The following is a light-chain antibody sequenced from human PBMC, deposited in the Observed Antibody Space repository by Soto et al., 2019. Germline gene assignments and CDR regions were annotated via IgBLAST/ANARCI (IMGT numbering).Light chain of an antibody. CDR3: QQYGSSPLT. Sequence: EIVLTQSPGTLSLSPGERATLSCRASQSVSGSYLAWYQQKPGQAPRLLIYGASSRATGIPDRFSGSGAGTDFTLTISRLEPEDFAVYYCQQYGSSPLTXGGGTKVDIK. J-gene: IGKJ4*01. CDR1: QSVSGSY. V-gene: IGKV3-20*01. CDR2: GAS.